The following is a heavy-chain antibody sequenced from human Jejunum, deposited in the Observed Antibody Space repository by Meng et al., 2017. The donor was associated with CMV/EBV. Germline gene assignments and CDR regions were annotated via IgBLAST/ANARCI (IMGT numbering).Heavy chain of an antibody. Sequence: CVASGFTFRTYSMNWVRQAPGKGLERLSYISSGSSTEYYADSVRGRFTISRDNAKNSLFLQMNGLRAEDTAVYYCAKPEHYGLDVWGRGTTVTVSS. D-gene: IGHD1-14*01. V-gene: IGHV3-48*04. CDR2: ISSGSSTE. CDR3: AKPEHYGLDV. CDR1: GFTFRTYS. J-gene: IGHJ6*02.